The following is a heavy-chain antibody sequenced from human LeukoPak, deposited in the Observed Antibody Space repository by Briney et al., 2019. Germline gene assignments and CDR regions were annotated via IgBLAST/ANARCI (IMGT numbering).Heavy chain of an antibody. CDR2: ISSSGRAI. D-gene: IGHD2-15*01. V-gene: IGHV3-48*01. CDR1: GFPLSSYS. J-gene: IGHJ4*02. CDR3: VRVKGSYFDY. Sequence: PGGSLRLSCAASGFPLSSYSINWVRQAPGKGREWVSYISSSGRAIYYVDSVKRRLTVSRDNAKNSLFLQINSPRAEDTAVYYCVRVKGSYFDYWGQGALVTVSS.